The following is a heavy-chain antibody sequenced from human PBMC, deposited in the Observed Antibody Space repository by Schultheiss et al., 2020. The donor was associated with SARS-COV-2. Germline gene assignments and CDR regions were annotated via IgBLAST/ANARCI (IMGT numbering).Heavy chain of an antibody. CDR3: AKTLRRLRWDFDY. V-gene: IGHV3-64*01. J-gene: IGHJ4*02. Sequence: GGSLRLSCAASGFTFSSYAMHWVRQAPGKGLEYVSAISSNGGSTYYANSVKGGFTISRDNSKNTLYLQMNNLGAEDTAVYYCAKTLRRLRWDFDYWGQGNLDTVSS. CDR1: GFTFSSYA. CDR2: ISSNGGST. D-gene: IGHD5-24*01.